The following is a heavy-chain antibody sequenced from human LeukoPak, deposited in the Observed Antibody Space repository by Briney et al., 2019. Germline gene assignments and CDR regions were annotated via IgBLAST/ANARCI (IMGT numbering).Heavy chain of an antibody. Sequence: GRSLRLSCAASGFTFSSYGMHWVRQAPGKGLEWVAVIWYDGSNEYYADSVKGRFTISRDNSKNTLYLQMNSLRAEDTAVYYCAREFGIAVADPNYYYYGMDVWGQGTTVTVSS. D-gene: IGHD6-19*01. J-gene: IGHJ6*02. CDR2: IWYDGSNE. V-gene: IGHV3-33*01. CDR1: GFTFSSYG. CDR3: AREFGIAVADPNYYYYGMDV.